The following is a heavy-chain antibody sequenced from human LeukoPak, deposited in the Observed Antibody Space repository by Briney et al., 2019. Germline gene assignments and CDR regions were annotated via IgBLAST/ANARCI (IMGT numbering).Heavy chain of an antibody. J-gene: IGHJ4*02. V-gene: IGHV3-48*04. CDR2: ISSSSHRT. Sequence: GGSLRLSCAASGFIFSNYAMSWVRQAPGKGLEWVAYISSSSHRTYYADSVKGRFTISRDNAKNSLFLQMDSLRPEDTAMYYCAGPTKTDSGTKDIDYWGQGTLVTVSS. D-gene: IGHD3-10*01. CDR3: AGPTKTDSGTKDIDY. CDR1: GFIFSNYA.